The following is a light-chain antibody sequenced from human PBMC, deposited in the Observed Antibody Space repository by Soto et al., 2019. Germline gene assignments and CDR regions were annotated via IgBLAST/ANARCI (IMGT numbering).Light chain of an antibody. Sequence: QSVLTQSPSASGTPGQRVSISCSGSTSNIGTNTVSWYQHVPGTAPKLLIYSNDQRPSAVPGRFSGSKSGTSASLAISGLLSEDEADYYCAAWDDSLSYVFGIGTKVTVL. CDR2: SND. CDR3: AAWDDSLSYV. CDR1: TSNIGTNT. V-gene: IGLV1-44*01. J-gene: IGLJ1*01.